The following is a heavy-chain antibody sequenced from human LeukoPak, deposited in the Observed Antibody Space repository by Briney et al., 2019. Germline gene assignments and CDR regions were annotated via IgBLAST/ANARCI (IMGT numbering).Heavy chain of an antibody. D-gene: IGHD6-6*01. Sequence: SETLSLTCTVSGASMTSHYWTWMRQDPGTGLEWIGNIFHTGSTSYNPALESRVTISLDTSNNQFSLKTTSVTPADTAVYYCAKEGGPARPGLDSWGQGTLVTVSS. CDR2: IFHTGST. CDR3: AKEGGPARPGLDS. V-gene: IGHV4-59*11. J-gene: IGHJ4*02. CDR1: GASMTSHY.